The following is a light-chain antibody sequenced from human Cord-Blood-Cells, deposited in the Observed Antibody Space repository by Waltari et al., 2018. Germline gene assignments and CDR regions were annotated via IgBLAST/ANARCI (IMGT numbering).Light chain of an antibody. V-gene: IGLV2-23*01. Sequence: QSALTQPASVSGSPGQSLTLPCTGTSSDVGSYNLVSWYQQHPGKAPKLMIYEGSKRPSGVSNRFSGSKSGNTASLTISGLQAEDEADYYCCSYAGSSTFVFGGGTKLTVL. CDR3: CSYAGSSTFV. CDR1: SSDVGSYNL. J-gene: IGLJ3*02. CDR2: EGS.